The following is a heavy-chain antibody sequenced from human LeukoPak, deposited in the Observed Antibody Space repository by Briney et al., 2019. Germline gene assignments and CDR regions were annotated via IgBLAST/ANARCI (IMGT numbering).Heavy chain of an antibody. J-gene: IGHJ5*02. D-gene: IGHD3-3*01. CDR1: GFTFSSYA. Sequence: PGGSLRLSCAASGFTFSSYAMSWVRQAPGKGLEWVSAISGSGGSTYYADSVKGRFTISRDNSKNTLYLQMNSLRAEDTAVYYCAKRPKITIFGVAGNWFDPWGQGTLDTVSS. CDR2: ISGSGGST. V-gene: IGHV3-23*01. CDR3: AKRPKITIFGVAGNWFDP.